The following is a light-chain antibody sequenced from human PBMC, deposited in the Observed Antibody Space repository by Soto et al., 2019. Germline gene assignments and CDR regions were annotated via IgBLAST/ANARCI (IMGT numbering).Light chain of an antibody. V-gene: IGLV1-44*01. CDR2: AND. CDR3: AAWDDSLNGYV. CDR1: SSNIGSNY. J-gene: IGLJ1*01. Sequence: QSVLSQSPSASGTPGQRVTLSCSGRSSNIGSNYVYWFQQLPGTAPKLLIYANDQRPSGVPDRFSGSKSGTSASLAISGLQSEDEADYYCAAWDDSLNGYVFGTGTKVTVL.